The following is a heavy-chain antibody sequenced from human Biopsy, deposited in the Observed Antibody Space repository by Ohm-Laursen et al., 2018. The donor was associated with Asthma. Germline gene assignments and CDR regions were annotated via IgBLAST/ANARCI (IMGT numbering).Heavy chain of an antibody. J-gene: IGHJ6*02. Sequence: VKISCKAPGGTFSNFAISWVRQAPGQGLEWLGGIMTVFGTTNYAQKFQGRVTITADESTSTAYMEVSSLRSEDTAIYYCARCQVGYSSGWSLLLKKIYYSGMDVWGQGTAVTVSS. CDR3: ARCQVGYSSGWSLLLKKIYYSGMDV. V-gene: IGHV1-69*13. CDR2: IMTVFGTT. D-gene: IGHD6-19*01. CDR1: GGTFSNFA.